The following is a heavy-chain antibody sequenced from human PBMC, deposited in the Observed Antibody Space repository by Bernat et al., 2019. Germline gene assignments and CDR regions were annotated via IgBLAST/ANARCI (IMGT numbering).Heavy chain of an antibody. D-gene: IGHD6-13*01. CDR1: GFTFSSYG. J-gene: IGHJ4*02. CDR2: ISYDGSNK. Sequence: QVQLVESGGGVVQPGRSLRLSCAASGFTFSSYGMHWVRQAPGKGLEWVAVISYDGSNKYYADSVKGRFTISRDNSKNTLYLQMNSRRAEDTAVYYCAKAASSWYWTERPYYFDYWGQGTLVTVSS. V-gene: IGHV3-30*18. CDR3: AKAASSWYWTERPYYFDY.